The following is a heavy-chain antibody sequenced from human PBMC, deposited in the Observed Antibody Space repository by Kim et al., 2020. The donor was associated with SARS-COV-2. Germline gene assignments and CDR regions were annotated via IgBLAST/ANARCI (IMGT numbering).Heavy chain of an antibody. V-gene: IGHV4-31*03. Sequence: SETLSLTCTVSGGSISSGGYYWSWIRQHPGKGLEWIGYIYYSGSTYYNPSLKSRVTISVDTSKNQFSLKLSSVTAADTAVYYCARDRGNILTAPPKGAWFDPWGQGTLVTVSS. J-gene: IGHJ5*02. CDR1: GGSISSGGYY. CDR2: IYYSGST. CDR3: ARDRGNILTAPPKGAWFDP. D-gene: IGHD3-9*01.